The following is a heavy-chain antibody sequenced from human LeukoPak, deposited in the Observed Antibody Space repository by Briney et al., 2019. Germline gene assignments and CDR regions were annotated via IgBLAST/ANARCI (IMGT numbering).Heavy chain of an antibody. V-gene: IGHV4-4*07. CDR1: GVSISSFY. CDR2: IYTRGST. D-gene: IGHD3-10*01. Sequence: SSETLSLTCTVSGVSISSFYWNWIRQPAGKGLEWIGRIYTRGSTNYNPSLKSRVTISVDMSKNQFSLKLSSVTAADTAVYYCARDLWSYESGFDPWGQGILVTVSS. J-gene: IGHJ5*02. CDR3: ARDLWSYESGFDP.